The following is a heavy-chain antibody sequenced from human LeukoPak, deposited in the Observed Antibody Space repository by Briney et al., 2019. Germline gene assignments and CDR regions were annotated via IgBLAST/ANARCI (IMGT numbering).Heavy chain of an antibody. V-gene: IGHV3-23*01. CDR3: AKERYDGSGAAYDN. CDR2: ISGSGGAT. J-gene: IGHJ4*02. CDR1: GFTFSSYA. Sequence: GGSLRLSCVASGFTFSSYAMSWVRQAPGKGLEWVSTISGSGGATYYADSVKGRFTISRDNARNSLYLQMNSLRAEDTALYYCAKERYDGSGAAYDNWGQGTLVTVSS. D-gene: IGHD3-10*01.